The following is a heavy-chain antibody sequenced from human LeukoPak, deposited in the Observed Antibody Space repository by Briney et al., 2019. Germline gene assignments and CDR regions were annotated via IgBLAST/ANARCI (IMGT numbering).Heavy chain of an antibody. V-gene: IGHV4-34*01. CDR3: AREIAAEPGYCFDY. Sequence: SEILSLTCAVYGGSFSGYYWSWIRQPPGKGLEWIGEINHSGSTNYNPSLKSRVTISVDTSKNQFSLKLSSVTAADTAVYYCAREIAAEPGYCFDYWGQGTLVTVSS. CDR1: GGSFSGYY. D-gene: IGHD6-13*01. J-gene: IGHJ4*02. CDR2: INHSGST.